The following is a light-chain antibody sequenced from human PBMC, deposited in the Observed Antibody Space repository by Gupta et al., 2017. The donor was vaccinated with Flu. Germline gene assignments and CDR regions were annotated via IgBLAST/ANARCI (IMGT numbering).Light chain of an antibody. CDR2: ENN. CDR1: SSNIGKYTS. CDR3: GAWDNSLSAVV. V-gene: IGLV1-51*02. Sequence: QAVFTQPHSVSADPGQKVTISCPGSSSNIGKYTSVPWYQQVPGTAPTLPIYENNKRPSGIPDRFSGSKSGTSATLGITGLQTGDEADYYCGAWDNSLSAVVFGGGTKLTVL. J-gene: IGLJ2*01.